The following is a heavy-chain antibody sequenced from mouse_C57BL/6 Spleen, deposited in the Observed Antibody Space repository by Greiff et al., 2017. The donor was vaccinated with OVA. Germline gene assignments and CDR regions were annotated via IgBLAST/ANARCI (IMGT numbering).Heavy chain of an antibody. D-gene: IGHD4-1*01. CDR1: GFTFSSYT. CDR3: ARRGVGRDYFDY. V-gene: IGHV5-9*01. J-gene: IGHJ2*01. CDR2: ISGGGGNT. Sequence: DVHLVESGGGLVKPGGSLKLSCAASGFTFSSYTMSWVRQTPEKRLEWVATISGGGGNTYYPDSVKGRFTISRDNAKNTLYLQMSSLRSEDTALYYCARRGVGRDYFDYWGQGTTLTVSS.